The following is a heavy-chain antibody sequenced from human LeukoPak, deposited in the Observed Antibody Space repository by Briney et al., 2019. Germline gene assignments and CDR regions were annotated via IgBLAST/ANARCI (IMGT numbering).Heavy chain of an antibody. CDR3: AKTVSGSHSYQGGDY. Sequence: GGSLRLSCAASGFNFTNYAMSWVRQAPAKGLEWVSALSGRGSNTYYADSVKGRFTMSRDNSKNTLYLQMNSLRAEDTAVYFCAKTVSGSHSYQGGDYWGQGTLVTVST. V-gene: IGHV3-23*01. CDR2: LSGRGSNT. CDR1: GFNFTNYA. J-gene: IGHJ4*02. D-gene: IGHD3-16*02.